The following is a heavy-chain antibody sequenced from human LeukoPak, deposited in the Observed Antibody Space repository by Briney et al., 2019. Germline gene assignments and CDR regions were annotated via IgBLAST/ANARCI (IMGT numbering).Heavy chain of an antibody. CDR2: INPSGGST. CDR1: VYTFTTYY. Sequence: ASVTVSFKSSVYTFTTYYMHWVRQAPGQGLEWMGIINPSGGSTSYAQKFQGRVTMTSDTSTTTVYMELSSLRSEDTAVYYCARGNPTDYGTFLYYFDYWGQGTLVTVSS. J-gene: IGHJ4*02. CDR3: ARGNPTDYGTFLYYFDY. V-gene: IGHV1-46*01. D-gene: IGHD4-17*01.